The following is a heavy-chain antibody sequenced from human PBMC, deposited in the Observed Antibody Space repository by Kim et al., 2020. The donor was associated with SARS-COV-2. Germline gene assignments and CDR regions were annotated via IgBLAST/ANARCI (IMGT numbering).Heavy chain of an antibody. J-gene: IGHJ4*02. Sequence: KFQGRVTMTRDTSISTAYMELSRLRSDDTAVYYCARVGYDFSAHHYYFDYWGQGTLVTVSS. CDR3: ARVGYDFSAHHYYFDY. D-gene: IGHD3-3*01. V-gene: IGHV1-2*02.